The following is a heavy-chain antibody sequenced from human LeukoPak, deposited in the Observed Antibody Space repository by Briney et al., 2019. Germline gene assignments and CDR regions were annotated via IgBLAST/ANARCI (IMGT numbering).Heavy chain of an antibody. Sequence: SETLSLTCTVSGGSISIYYWSWIRQPPGKGLEWIGYVYNIGNTNYNPSLKSRVSIFVDTSRNQFSLELSSVTAADTGVYYCARGAGALYLEFWGQGTLVTVST. CDR1: GGSISIYY. CDR2: VYNIGNT. V-gene: IGHV4-59*01. CDR3: ARGAGALYLEF. D-gene: IGHD1-26*01. J-gene: IGHJ4*02.